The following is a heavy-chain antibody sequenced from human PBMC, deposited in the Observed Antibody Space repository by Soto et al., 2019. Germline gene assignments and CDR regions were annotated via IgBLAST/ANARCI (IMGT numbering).Heavy chain of an antibody. CDR2: IYYSGST. CDR3: ARHQAAHNWNSAFDI. D-gene: IGHD1-7*01. Sequence: SQTLSLTCTVSGGSISSSSYYWGWIRQPPGKGLEWIGSIYYSGSTYYNPSLKSRVTISVDTSKNQFSLKLSSVTAADTAVYYCARHQAAHNWNSAFDIWGQGTMVTVSS. V-gene: IGHV4-39*01. J-gene: IGHJ3*02. CDR1: GGSISSSSYY.